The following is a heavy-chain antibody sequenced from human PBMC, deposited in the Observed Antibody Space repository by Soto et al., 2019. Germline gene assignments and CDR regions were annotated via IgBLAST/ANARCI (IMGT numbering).Heavy chain of an antibody. CDR3: ARDGSSDWLTWFDP. Sequence: QVQLVQSGAEVKKPGASVRVSCKASRYTFTDYYIHWVRQAPRQGLEWMGIISPSGGSTYAQKFQGRVTVTRDTSTSTVYMELSSLRSEDTAVYYCARDGSSDWLTWFDPWGQGTLVTVSS. J-gene: IGHJ5*02. CDR1: RYTFTDYY. D-gene: IGHD6-19*01. V-gene: IGHV1-46*01. CDR2: ISPSGGST.